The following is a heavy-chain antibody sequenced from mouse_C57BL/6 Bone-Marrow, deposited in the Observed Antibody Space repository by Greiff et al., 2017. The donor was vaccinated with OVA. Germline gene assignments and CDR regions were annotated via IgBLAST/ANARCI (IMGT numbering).Heavy chain of an antibody. J-gene: IGHJ2*01. Sequence: EVQLQQSGAELVRPGASVKLSCTASGFNIKDDYMHWVKQRPEQGLEWIGWIDPENGDTEYASKFQGKATITADTSSNTAYLQLSSLTSEDTAVYYCAREGGMVTHFDYWGQGTTLTVSS. V-gene: IGHV14-4*01. D-gene: IGHD2-2*01. CDR3: AREGGMVTHFDY. CDR1: GFNIKDDY. CDR2: IDPENGDT.